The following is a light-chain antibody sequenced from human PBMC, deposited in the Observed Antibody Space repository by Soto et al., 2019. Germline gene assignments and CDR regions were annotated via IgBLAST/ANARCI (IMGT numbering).Light chain of an antibody. CDR1: QSVSNNY. CDR3: RQYGSSPPYT. CDR2: RAS. V-gene: IGKV3-20*01. J-gene: IGKJ2*01. Sequence: EIVLTQSPGTLSVSPGERATLSCRASQSVSNNYLAWYQHKPGQAPRLLIYRASSRATDIPDRFSASGSGTDFTLTISRLEPEDIAVYYCRQYGSSPPYTFGQGTQLEIK.